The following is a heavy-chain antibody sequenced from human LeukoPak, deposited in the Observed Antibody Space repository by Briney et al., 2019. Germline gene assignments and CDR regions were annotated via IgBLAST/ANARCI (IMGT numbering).Heavy chain of an antibody. Sequence: ASDTLSLTCTVSGGSISSYYWSWIRQPPGKGLEWIGYIYYSGSTNYNPSLKSRVTISVDTSKNQFSLKLSSVTAADMAVYYCAREFLYYDFWSGYYTGVFDYWGQGTLVTVSS. CDR1: GGSISSYY. V-gene: IGHV4-59*01. CDR3: AREFLYYDFWSGYYTGVFDY. D-gene: IGHD3-3*01. CDR2: IYYSGST. J-gene: IGHJ4*02.